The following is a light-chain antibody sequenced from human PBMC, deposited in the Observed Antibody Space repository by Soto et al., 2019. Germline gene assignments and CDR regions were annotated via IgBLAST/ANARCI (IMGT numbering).Light chain of an antibody. V-gene: IGLV1-51*01. CDR3: ATWDSSLSVYV. CDR2: ENI. J-gene: IGLJ1*01. Sequence: SLLTQPPSVSAAPGQKVTISCSGSTSNIGRNYVSWYQHLPGTAPKLVSYENIKRPSGISDRFSGFKSGTSAIMSITGLQTGDEADYYCATWDSSLSVYVFGTETKVTVL. CDR1: TSNIGRNY.